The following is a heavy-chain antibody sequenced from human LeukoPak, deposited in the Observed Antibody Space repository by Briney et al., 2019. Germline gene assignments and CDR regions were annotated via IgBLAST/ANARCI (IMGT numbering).Heavy chain of an antibody. CDR2: ISSSSTI. D-gene: IGHD5-12*01. Sequence: GGSLRLSCAASGFTFSSYSMNWVRQAPGKGLEWVSYISSSSTIYYADSVKGRFTISRDNAKNTLYLQMNSLRAEDTALYYCARDRGYSGYDSLDYWGQGTLVTVSS. CDR3: ARDRGYSGYDSLDY. V-gene: IGHV3-48*01. J-gene: IGHJ4*02. CDR1: GFTFSSYS.